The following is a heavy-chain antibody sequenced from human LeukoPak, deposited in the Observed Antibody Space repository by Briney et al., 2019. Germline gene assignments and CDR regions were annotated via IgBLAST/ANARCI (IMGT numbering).Heavy chain of an antibody. D-gene: IGHD2-21*02. V-gene: IGHV4-59*01. J-gene: IGHJ4*02. Sequence: SETLCLTCTVSGGSISSYYWSWIRQPPGKGLEWIGYIYYSGSTNYNPSLKSRVTISVDTSKNQFSLKLSSVTAADTAVYYCARGEVAAIPLDYWGQGTLVTVSS. CDR1: GGSISSYY. CDR2: IYYSGST. CDR3: ARGEVAAIPLDY.